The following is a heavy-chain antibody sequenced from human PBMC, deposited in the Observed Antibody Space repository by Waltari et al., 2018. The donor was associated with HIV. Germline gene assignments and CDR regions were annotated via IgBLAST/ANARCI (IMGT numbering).Heavy chain of an antibody. J-gene: IGHJ4*02. CDR2: ISGGGGKS. CDR1: GFIFSSYA. D-gene: IGHD3-9*01. Sequence: DVQLVESGLVQPGGSIRVSCTVSGFIFSSYAMNWVRQAPGKGLEWVSSISGGGGKSYHAESVKGRFIVSRDNSKDTLFLDINSPRADDTAVYYCVKSYDILTSHFDSWGQGTLVTVSS. CDR3: VKSYDILTSHFDS. V-gene: IGHV3-23*04.